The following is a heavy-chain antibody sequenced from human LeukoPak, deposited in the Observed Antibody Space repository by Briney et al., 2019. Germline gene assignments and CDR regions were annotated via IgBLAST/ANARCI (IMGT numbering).Heavy chain of an antibody. V-gene: IGHV3-23*01. CDR3: AKDNKYYYGSGSWIMDV. J-gene: IGHJ6*02. CDR2: ISGSGGST. Sequence: GASLRLSCAVSGFTFSSYAMSWVRQAPGKGLEWVSAISGSGGSTYYADSVKGRFTISRDNSKNTLYLQMNSLRAEDTAVYYCAKDNKYYYGSGSWIMDVWGQGTTVTVSS. D-gene: IGHD3-10*01. CDR1: GFTFSSYA.